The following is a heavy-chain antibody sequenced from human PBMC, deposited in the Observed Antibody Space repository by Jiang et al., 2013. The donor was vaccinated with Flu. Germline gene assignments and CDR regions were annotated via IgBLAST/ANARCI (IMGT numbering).Heavy chain of an antibody. CDR1: GGTFSSYA. D-gene: IGHD6-13*01. CDR3: ARAPWGIAAVGSTHFDY. V-gene: IGHV1-69*01. J-gene: IGHJ4*02. Sequence: SGAEVKKPGSSVKVSCKASGGTFSSYAISWVRQAPGQGLEWMGGIIPIFGTANYAQKFQGRVTITADESTSTAYMELSSLRSEDTAVYYCARAPWGIAAVGSTHFDYWGQGTLVTVSS. CDR2: IIPIFGTA.